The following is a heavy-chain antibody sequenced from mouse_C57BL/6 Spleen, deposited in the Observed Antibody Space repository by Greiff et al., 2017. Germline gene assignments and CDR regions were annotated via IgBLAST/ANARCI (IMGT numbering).Heavy chain of an antibody. J-gene: IGHJ1*03. D-gene: IGHD2-4*01. CDR1: GFTFSSYG. Sequence: DVQLQESGGDLVKPGGSLKLSCAASGFTFSSYGMSWVRQTPDKRLEWVATISSGGSYTYYPDSVKGRFTISRDNAKNTLYLQMSSLKSEDTAMYYCAREITRYFDVWGTGTTVTVSS. CDR2: ISSGGSYT. V-gene: IGHV5-6*01. CDR3: AREITRYFDV.